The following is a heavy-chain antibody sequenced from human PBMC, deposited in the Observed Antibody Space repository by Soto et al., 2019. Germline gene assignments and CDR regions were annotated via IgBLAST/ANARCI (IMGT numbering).Heavy chain of an antibody. Sequence: QVQLVQPGAEVNKPGASVKVSCKASGYTFTHYGITWVRQAPGQGLEWTGWINAYVGETKSAKKYQGRITVTMDTSTNTAYLELRSLRSDDTAVYYCARGDGDTLDYWGQGTLVRVSA. CDR3: ARGDGDTLDY. CDR2: INAYVGET. J-gene: IGHJ4*02. CDR1: GYTFTHYG. V-gene: IGHV1-18*01.